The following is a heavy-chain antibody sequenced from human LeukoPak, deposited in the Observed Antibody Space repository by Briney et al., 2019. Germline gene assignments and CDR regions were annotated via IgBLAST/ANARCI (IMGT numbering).Heavy chain of an antibody. J-gene: IGHJ5*02. CDR2: FYYSAST. CDR1: GGSISSSSYY. D-gene: IGHD5-12*01. CDR3: GGQVTLDIVVTIMGRLGAWFVR. Sequence: SETLSLTCTVSGGSISSSSYYWGWLRQPPGKGREWIGSFYYSASTYYNPSRKSRVPISADTSKNQFSLNLSSVTAADTAVYYCGGQVTLDIVVTIMGRLGAWFVRWGEGTLVAVS. V-gene: IGHV4-39*01.